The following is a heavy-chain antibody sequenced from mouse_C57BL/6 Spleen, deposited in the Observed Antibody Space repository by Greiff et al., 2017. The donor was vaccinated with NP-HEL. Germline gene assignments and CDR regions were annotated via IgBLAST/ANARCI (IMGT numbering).Heavy chain of an antibody. CDR3: ARSEYDYGFAY. J-gene: IGHJ3*01. CDR2: IYPGSGNT. D-gene: IGHD2-4*01. CDR1: GYSFTSYY. V-gene: IGHV1-66*01. Sequence: QVQLQQSGPELVKPGASVKISCKASGYSFTSYYIHWVKQRPGQGLEWIGWIYPGSGNTKYNEKFKGKATLTADTSSSTAYMQLSSLTSEDSAVYYCARSEYDYGFAYWGQGTLVTVSA.